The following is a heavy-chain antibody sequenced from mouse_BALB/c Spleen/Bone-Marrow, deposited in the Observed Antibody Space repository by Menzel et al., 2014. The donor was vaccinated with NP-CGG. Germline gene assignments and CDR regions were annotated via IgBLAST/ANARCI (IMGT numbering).Heavy chain of an antibody. Sequence: VQLQQSGPELVKPGASVKMSRKASGYTFTDYVIGWVKQRTGQVLEGIGEIYPGTGSTYYDENFRGKATLTADTSSNAVYIQLTSLTSEDAAVYGCARYAGPAWVAYWGQGTLVTGSA. J-gene: IGHJ3*01. V-gene: IGHV1-83*01. CDR3: ARYAGPAWVAY. CDR1: GYTFTDYV. D-gene: IGHD2-14*01. CDR2: IYPGTGST.